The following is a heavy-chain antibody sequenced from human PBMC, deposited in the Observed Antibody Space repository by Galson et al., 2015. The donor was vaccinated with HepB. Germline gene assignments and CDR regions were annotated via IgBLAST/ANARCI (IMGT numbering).Heavy chain of an antibody. CDR1: GDSVSNITYY. V-gene: IGHV4-61*01. J-gene: IGHJ6*02. CDR2: IYYGVST. D-gene: IGHD3-3*01. CDR3: TRDRVWSGSFLGDYGMDV. Sequence: ETLSLTCSVSGDSVSNITYYWTWIRQPPGKGPEWIGYIYYGVSTNYNPSLKSRVSISVDKSKNQLSLKLTSVTAADTAVYYCTRDRVWSGSFLGDYGMDVWGQGTTVTVSS.